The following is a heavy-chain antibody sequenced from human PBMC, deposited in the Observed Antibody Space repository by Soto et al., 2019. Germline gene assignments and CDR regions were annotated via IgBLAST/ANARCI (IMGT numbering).Heavy chain of an antibody. CDR1: GFTFSSYG. V-gene: IGHV3-33*01. Sequence: PGGSLRLSCAASGFTFSSYGMHWVRQAPGKGLEWVAVIWYDGSNKYYADSVKGRFTISRDNSKNTLYLQMNSLRAEDTAAYYCARDYYDSRGLDYWGQGTLVTVSS. D-gene: IGHD3-22*01. CDR2: IWYDGSNK. J-gene: IGHJ4*02. CDR3: ARDYYDSRGLDY.